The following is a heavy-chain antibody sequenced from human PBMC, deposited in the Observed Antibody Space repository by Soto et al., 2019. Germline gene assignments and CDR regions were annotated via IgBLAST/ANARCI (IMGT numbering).Heavy chain of an antibody. CDR3: ARGRIPGYCSSTSCYYYYYMDV. CDR2: IYWDDDK. V-gene: IGHV2-5*02. CDR1: GFSLSTSGVG. Sequence: SGPTLVNPTQTLTLTCTFSGFSLSTSGVGVGWIRQPPGKALEWLALIYWDDDKRYSPSLKSRLTITKDTSKNQVVLTMTNMDPVDTATYYCARGRIPGYCSSTSCYYYYYMDVWGKGTTVTAP. J-gene: IGHJ6*03. D-gene: IGHD2-2*01.